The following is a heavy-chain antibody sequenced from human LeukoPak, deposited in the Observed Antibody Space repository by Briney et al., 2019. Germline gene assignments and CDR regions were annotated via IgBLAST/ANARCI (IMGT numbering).Heavy chain of an antibody. J-gene: IGHJ4*02. V-gene: IGHV3-48*03. CDR3: AASRGYCSGGSCYYFDY. D-gene: IGHD2-15*01. CDR2: ISSSGSTI. Sequence: GGSLRLSCAASGFTFSSYEMNWVRQAPGKGLEWVSYISSSGSTIYYADSVKGRFTISRDNAKNSLYLQMNSLRAEDTAVYYCAASRGYCSGGSCYYFDYWGQGTLVTVSS. CDR1: GFTFSSYE.